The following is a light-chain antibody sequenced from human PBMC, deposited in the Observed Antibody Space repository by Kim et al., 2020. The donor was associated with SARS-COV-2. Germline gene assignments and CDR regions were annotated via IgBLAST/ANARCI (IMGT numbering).Light chain of an antibody. CDR3: QQYYSYRPT. J-gene: IGKJ1*01. CDR1: QRIRSY. CDR2: AAS. V-gene: IGKV1-8*01. Sequence: AATGDRVSITRRASQRIRSYLDWYQQKQGKAPKLLIYAASTLQSGGPSRFSGSGSGTDFTLTITCLRSEDFATYYCQQYYSYRPTFGQRTKVDIK.